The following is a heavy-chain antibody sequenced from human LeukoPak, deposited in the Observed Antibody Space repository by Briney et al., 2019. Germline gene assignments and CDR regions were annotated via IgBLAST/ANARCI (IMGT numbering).Heavy chain of an antibody. V-gene: IGHV4-59*08. Sequence: SETLSLTCTVSGGSISTYFWSWIRQPPGKGLEWIGYIYYSGSTNYNPSLKSRVTISVDTSKNQFSLKLSSVTAADTAVYYCARLRYNNGWTKIDYWGQGTLVTVSS. D-gene: IGHD6-19*01. CDR1: GGSISTYF. J-gene: IGHJ4*02. CDR2: IYYSGST. CDR3: ARLRYNNGWTKIDY.